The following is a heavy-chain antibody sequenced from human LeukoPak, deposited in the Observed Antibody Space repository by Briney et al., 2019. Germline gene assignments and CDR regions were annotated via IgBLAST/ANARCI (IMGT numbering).Heavy chain of an antibody. CDR2: INPNSGGT. CDR3: ARTVITMVRGVKRTLYGMDV. V-gene: IGHV1-2*02. D-gene: IGHD3-10*01. Sequence: ASVKVSCKASGYTFTGCYMHWVRQAPGQGLEWMGWINPNSGGTNYAQKFQGRVTMTRDTSISTAYMELSRLRSDDTAVYYCARTVITMVRGVKRTLYGMDVWGQGTTVTVSS. CDR1: GYTFTGCY. J-gene: IGHJ6*02.